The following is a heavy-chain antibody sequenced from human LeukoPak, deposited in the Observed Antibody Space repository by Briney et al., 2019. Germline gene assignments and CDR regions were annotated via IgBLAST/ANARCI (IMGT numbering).Heavy chain of an antibody. CDR2: IRSKAYGETA. V-gene: IGHV3-49*03. CDR3: TRDRGAYNLYDY. J-gene: IGHJ4*02. Sequence: GGSLRLSCTASGFTFGDYAMSWIRQAPGKGLEWVGFIRSKAYGETADYAASVKGRFTVSRDDSKAIAYLQMNSLKTEDTAVYHCTRDRGAYNLYDYWGQGTLVTVSS. D-gene: IGHD1-1*01. CDR1: GFTFGDYA.